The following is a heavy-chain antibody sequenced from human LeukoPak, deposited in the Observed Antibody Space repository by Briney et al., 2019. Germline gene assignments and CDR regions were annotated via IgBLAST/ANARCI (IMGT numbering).Heavy chain of an antibody. Sequence: ASVKVSCKASGYTFSNYYMHWVRQAPGPGLEWMGLINPTGTGTNYAQKFQGRVTMTEDTSTDTAYMELSSLRSEDTAVYYCATDPSGSYVGFFDYWGQGTLVTVSS. CDR1: GYTFSNYY. CDR2: INPTGTGT. V-gene: IGHV1-46*01. D-gene: IGHD1-26*01. CDR3: ATDPSGSYVGFFDY. J-gene: IGHJ4*02.